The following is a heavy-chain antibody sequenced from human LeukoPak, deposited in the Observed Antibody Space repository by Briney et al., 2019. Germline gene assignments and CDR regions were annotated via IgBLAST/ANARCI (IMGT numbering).Heavy chain of an antibody. Sequence: GGSLRLSCAASGFTFSSIWMSWVRQAPGKGLEWVANIKQDGSVKYYVDSVKGRFTISRDNAKNSLYLQMNSLRAEDTAVYYCASPGSVGDTGMPDYWGQGTLVTVSS. J-gene: IGHJ4*02. CDR1: GFTFSSIW. D-gene: IGHD5-18*01. CDR2: IKQDGSVK. CDR3: ASPGSVGDTGMPDY. V-gene: IGHV3-7*01.